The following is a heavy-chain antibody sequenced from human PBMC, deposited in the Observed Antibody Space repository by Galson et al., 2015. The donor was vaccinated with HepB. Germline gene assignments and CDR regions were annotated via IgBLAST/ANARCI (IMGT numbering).Heavy chain of an antibody. D-gene: IGHD6-19*01. CDR1: GFTFSSYW. Sequence: SLRLSCAASGFTFSSYWMSWVRQAPGKGLEWVANIKQDGSEKYYVDSVKGRFTISRDNAKNSLYLQMNSLRAEDTAVYYCARVLAVAGTVFDYWGQGTLVTVSS. V-gene: IGHV3-7*03. CDR2: IKQDGSEK. J-gene: IGHJ4*02. CDR3: ARVLAVAGTVFDY.